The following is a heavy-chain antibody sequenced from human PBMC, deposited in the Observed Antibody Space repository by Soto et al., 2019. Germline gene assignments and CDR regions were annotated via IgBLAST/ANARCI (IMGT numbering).Heavy chain of an antibody. J-gene: IGHJ5*02. CDR2: ITWNSNNL. CDR1: GFKFDDYA. CDR3: AKDAFDP. V-gene: IGHV3-9*01. Sequence: GGSLRLSCTASGFKFDDYAMHWVRQAPGKGLEWVSGITWNSNNLDYADSVKGRFTISRDNAKNSLYLQMNSLRAEDTAVYYCAKDAFDPWGQGTLVTVSS.